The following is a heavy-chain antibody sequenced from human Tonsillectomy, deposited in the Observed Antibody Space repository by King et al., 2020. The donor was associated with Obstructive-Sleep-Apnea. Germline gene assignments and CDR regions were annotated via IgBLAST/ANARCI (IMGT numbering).Heavy chain of an antibody. D-gene: IGHD2-2*01. CDR2: IDPSDSYT. V-gene: IGHV5-10-1*01. Sequence: VQLVESGAEVKKPGESLRISCKGSGYSFTSYWISWVRQMPGKGLEWMGRIDPSDSYTNYSPSFPGHVTISADKSISTAYLQWSSLKASDTAWYYCARLFSYCSSTSCYCGMDVWGQGTTVTVSS. CDR3: ARLFSYCSSTSCYCGMDV. CDR1: GYSFTSYW. J-gene: IGHJ6*02.